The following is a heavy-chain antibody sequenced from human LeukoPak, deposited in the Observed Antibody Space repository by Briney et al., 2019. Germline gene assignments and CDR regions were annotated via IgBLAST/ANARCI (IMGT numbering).Heavy chain of an antibody. Sequence: GGSLRLSCAASGFTFSSYWMSWVRQAPGKGLEWVANIKQDGSEKYYVDSVKGRFTISRDNAKNSLYLQVNSLRAEDTAVYYCARERGYSNYPYYYYYYGMDVWGQGTTVTVSS. J-gene: IGHJ6*02. D-gene: IGHD4-11*01. V-gene: IGHV3-7*03. CDR2: IKQDGSEK. CDR3: ARERGYSNYPYYYYYYGMDV. CDR1: GFTFSSYW.